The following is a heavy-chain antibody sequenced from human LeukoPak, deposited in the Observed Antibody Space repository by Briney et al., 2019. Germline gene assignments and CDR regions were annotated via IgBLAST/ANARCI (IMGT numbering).Heavy chain of an antibody. CDR2: IKQDGSEK. Sequence: GGSLRLSCAASGFTFSSYRMSWVRQAPGKGLEWVANIKQDGSEKYYVDSVKGRFTISRDNAKNSLYLQMNSLRAEDTAVYYCARDGYGSGSYYNEILDYWGQGTLVTVSS. V-gene: IGHV3-7*01. CDR3: ARDGYGSGSYYNEILDY. J-gene: IGHJ4*02. D-gene: IGHD3-10*01. CDR1: GFTFSSYR.